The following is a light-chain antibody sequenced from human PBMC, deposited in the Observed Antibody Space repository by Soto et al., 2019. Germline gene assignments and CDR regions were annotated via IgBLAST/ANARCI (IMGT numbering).Light chain of an antibody. J-gene: IGKJ5*01. V-gene: IGKV1-13*02. CDR3: QQFNSYPLT. CDR1: KGISSA. Sequence: AIQLTQSPSSLSASVGDRVTIICRASKGISSALAWYQQKPGKAPKLLIYDASSLESGVPSRFSGSGSGTDFTLTISSLQPEDFATYYCQQFNSYPLTFGQGTRLEIK. CDR2: DAS.